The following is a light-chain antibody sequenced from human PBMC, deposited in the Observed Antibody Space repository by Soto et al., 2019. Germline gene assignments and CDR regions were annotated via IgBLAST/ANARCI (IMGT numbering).Light chain of an antibody. CDR2: DAS. CDR1: ESISGW. Sequence: DIQMTQSPSTLSASVGDRVTITCRASESISGWLAWYQQNPGKAPKLLIYDASDLDSGVPSRFSGSGSGTEFTLTISSLQPDDFATYYCQQYNSYSRPFGQGTKLEI. CDR3: QQYNSYSRP. J-gene: IGKJ2*01. V-gene: IGKV1-5*01.